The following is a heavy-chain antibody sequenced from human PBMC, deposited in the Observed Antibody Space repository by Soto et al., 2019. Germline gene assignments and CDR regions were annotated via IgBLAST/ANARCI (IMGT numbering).Heavy chain of an antibody. V-gene: IGHV3-64*01. CDR3: ARAYSSGWSFDY. Sequence: PGGSLRLSCAASGFTFSSYAMHWVRQAPGKGLEYVSAISSNGGSTYYANSVKGRFTISRDNSKNTLYFQMGSLRAEDMAVYYCARAYSSGWSFDYWGQGTLVTVSS. CDR2: ISSNGGST. D-gene: IGHD6-19*01. J-gene: IGHJ4*02. CDR1: GFTFSSYA.